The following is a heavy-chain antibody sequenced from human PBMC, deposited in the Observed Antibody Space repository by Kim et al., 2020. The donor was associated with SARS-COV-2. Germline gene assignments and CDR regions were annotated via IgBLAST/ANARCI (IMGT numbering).Heavy chain of an antibody. CDR2: INHSGST. V-gene: IGHV4-34*01. J-gene: IGHJ4*02. Sequence: SETLSLTCAVYGGSFSGYYWSWIRQPPGKGLEWIGEINHSGSTNYNPSLKSRVTISVDTSKNQFSLTLSSVTAADTAVYYCARLAHIAVAGTAVSDYWGQGTLVTVSS. CDR1: GGSFSGYY. D-gene: IGHD6-19*01. CDR3: ARLAHIAVAGTAVSDY.